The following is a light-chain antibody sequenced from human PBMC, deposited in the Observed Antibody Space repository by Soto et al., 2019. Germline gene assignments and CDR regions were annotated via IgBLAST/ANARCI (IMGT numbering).Light chain of an antibody. Sequence: ENVLTQSPGTLSLSPGERARLSCRASQTVYNGFLAWYQQKPGQAPRLLIYGASSRATGIPDRFSGSGSGTDFTLTISSLEPEDFAVYYCQQYVSSPRTFGQGTKVDIK. CDR1: QTVYNGF. J-gene: IGKJ1*01. CDR2: GAS. CDR3: QQYVSSPRT. V-gene: IGKV3-20*01.